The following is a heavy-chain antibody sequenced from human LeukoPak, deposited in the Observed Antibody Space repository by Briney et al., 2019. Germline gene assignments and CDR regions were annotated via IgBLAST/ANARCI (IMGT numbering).Heavy chain of an antibody. CDR2: IYPGDSDT. V-gene: IGHV5-51*01. D-gene: IGHD6-19*01. J-gene: IGHJ3*02. CDR1: GYSFTTYW. Sequence: PGESVKISCKCSGYSFTTYWIGWVRQMPGKGLEWMGIIYPGDSDTRYSPSFQGQVTISADKSISTAYLQWSSLKASDTAMYYCARHLFYSSGWPEDDAFDIWGQGTMVTVSS. CDR3: ARHLFYSSGWPEDDAFDI.